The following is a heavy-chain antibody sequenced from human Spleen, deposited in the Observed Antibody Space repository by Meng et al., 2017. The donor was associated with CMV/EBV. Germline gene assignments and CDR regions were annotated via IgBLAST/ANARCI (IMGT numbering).Heavy chain of an antibody. CDR3: AREDCSGGSCSYFDY. CDR2: INHSGST. D-gene: IGHD2-15*01. CDR1: GESFSGYY. V-gene: IGHV4-34*01. J-gene: IGHJ4*02. Sequence: QVQRQQWGAGLLKPSETLSLTCAVYGESFSGYYWSWIRQPPGKGLQWIGEINHSGSTNYNPSLKSRVTISVDTSKNQFSLKLSSVTAADTAVYYCAREDCSGGSCSYFDYWGRGTLVTVSS.